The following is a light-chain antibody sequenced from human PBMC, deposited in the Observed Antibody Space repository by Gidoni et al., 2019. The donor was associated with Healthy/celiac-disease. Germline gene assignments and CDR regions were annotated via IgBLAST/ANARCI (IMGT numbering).Light chain of an antibody. Sequence: SYELTQPPSGSWSPGKTASTTSSGDKLGNKYAYWYQQKPGPSPVLVIYQDSKRPSGIPERFSGSNSGNTATLTISGTQAMDEADYYCQAWDSTTAVFGGGTKLTVL. CDR2: QDS. J-gene: IGLJ2*01. CDR1: KLGNKY. V-gene: IGLV3-1*01. CDR3: QAWDSTTAV.